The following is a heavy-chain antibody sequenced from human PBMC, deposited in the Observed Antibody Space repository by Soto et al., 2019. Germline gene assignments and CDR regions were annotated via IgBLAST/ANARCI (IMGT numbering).Heavy chain of an antibody. CDR3: AREEILTVYYYYFDY. J-gene: IGHJ4*02. CDR1: GFTFSSYW. Sequence: GGSLRLSCAASGFTFSSYWMSWVRQAPGKGLKWVANIKQDGSEKYYVHSVKGRFTISRDNAKNSLYLQMNSLRVEDTAVYYCAREEILTVYYYYFDYWGQGTLVTVSS. V-gene: IGHV3-7*01. D-gene: IGHD3-9*01. CDR2: IKQDGSEK.